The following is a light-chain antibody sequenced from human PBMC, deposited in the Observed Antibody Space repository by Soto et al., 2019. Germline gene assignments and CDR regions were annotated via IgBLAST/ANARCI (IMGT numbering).Light chain of an antibody. CDR2: AAS. V-gene: IGKV1-39*01. J-gene: IGKJ2*01. CDR3: QESYSTPPT. CDR1: QSISGY. Sequence: DIQMTQSPSSLSASVGDRVTITCRASQSISGYLNWYQQKPGKAPKMLIYAASSLQSGVPSRFSGSGSGTLLTLTISSLQPEDFATYHCQESYSTPPTFGQGTKVDIK.